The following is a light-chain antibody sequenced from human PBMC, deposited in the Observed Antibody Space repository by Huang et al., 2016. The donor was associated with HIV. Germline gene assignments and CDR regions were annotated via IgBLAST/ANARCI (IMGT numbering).Light chain of an antibody. Sequence: IVMTQSPATLSVSPGERVTLSCRANRSVSSNLAWYQQRPGQAPRRLIYGSSTRAPGIPARFSGSGSGTDFSLTISSLQSEDFALYYCHQYNIWLLSFGGGTRVDI. CDR1: RSVSSN. J-gene: IGKJ4*01. CDR2: GSS. CDR3: HQYNIWLLS. V-gene: IGKV3-15*01.